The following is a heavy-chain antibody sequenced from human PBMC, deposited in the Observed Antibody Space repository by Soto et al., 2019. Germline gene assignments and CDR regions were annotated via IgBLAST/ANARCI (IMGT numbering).Heavy chain of an antibody. Sequence: QVQLVQSGPEVKKPGASVKVSCKTSGYTFTSYGISWVRQAPGQGLEWMGWISTDKGKTNYAQKFQGRVTMTTDTSTTTAYMELRSLRSDDTAVYYCATRSQAFEYWGKGTLVTVSS. CDR2: ISTDKGKT. V-gene: IGHV1-18*01. J-gene: IGHJ4*02. CDR3: ATRSQAFEY. CDR1: GYTFTSYG.